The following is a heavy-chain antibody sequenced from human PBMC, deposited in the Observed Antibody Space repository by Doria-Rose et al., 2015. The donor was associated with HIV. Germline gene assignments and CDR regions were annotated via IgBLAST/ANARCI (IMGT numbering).Heavy chain of an antibody. Sequence: QITLKESGPVLVKPTETLTLTCTVSGVSLSSSGMGVSWIRQPPGKALEWLANIFSDDERSYTTSLKSRLTSSRGTSKSQVVLTMTDMDPVDTATYYCARIKSSRWYHKYYFDFWGQGTLVIVSA. J-gene: IGHJ4*02. D-gene: IGHD6-13*01. CDR3: ARIKSSRWYHKYYFDF. V-gene: IGHV2-26*01. CDR2: IFSDDER. CDR1: GVSLSSSGMG.